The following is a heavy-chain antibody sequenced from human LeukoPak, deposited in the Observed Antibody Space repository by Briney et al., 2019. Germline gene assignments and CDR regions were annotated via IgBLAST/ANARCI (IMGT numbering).Heavy chain of an antibody. D-gene: IGHD5-18*01. CDR1: GGSISSYY. V-gene: IGHV4-59*12. Sequence: SETLSLTCTVSGGSISSYYWSWIRQPPGKGLEWIGYIYYSGSTNYNPSLKSRVTISVDTSKNQFSLKLSSVTAADTAVYYCARDHGYSYGTDAFDIWGQGTMVTVSS. J-gene: IGHJ3*02. CDR2: IYYSGST. CDR3: ARDHGYSYGTDAFDI.